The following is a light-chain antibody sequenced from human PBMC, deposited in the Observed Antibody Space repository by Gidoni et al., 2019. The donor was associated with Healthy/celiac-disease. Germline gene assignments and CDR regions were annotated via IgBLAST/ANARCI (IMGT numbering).Light chain of an antibody. CDR1: ALPKQY. CDR3: QSADSSGTYV. CDR2: KDS. Sequence: SYELTQPPSVAGSPGQTARITCSGDALPKQYAYWYQQKPGQAPVLVIYKDSERPSGIPARFSGSSSGTTVTLTISGVQAADEADYYCQSADSSGTYVFGTGTKVTVL. V-gene: IGLV3-25*03. J-gene: IGLJ1*01.